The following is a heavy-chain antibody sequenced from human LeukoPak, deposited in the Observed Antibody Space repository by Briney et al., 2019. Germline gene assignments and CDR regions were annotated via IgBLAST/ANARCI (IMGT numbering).Heavy chain of an antibody. V-gene: IGHV1-3*04. D-gene: IGHD6-13*01. CDR2: ISTVSGNT. CDR1: GYTFTSYS. J-gene: IGHJ4*02. Sequence: ASVKVSCKASGYTFTSYSIHWVRQAPGQSPEWLGWISTVSGNTYCSQKFQDRVTLTRDTSASTVYLDLTSLRFEDTAVYYCARRWYGTDEVFDSWGQGTLVTVSS. CDR3: ARRWYGTDEVFDS.